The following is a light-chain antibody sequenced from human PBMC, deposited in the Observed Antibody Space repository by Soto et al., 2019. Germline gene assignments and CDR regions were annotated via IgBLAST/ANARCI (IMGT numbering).Light chain of an antibody. V-gene: IGKV1-5*01. J-gene: IGKJ5*01. CDR3: QSRA. CDR2: DAS. CDR1: QSISRW. Sequence: DIHLTPTPSPLSASVGDEVTITCRTSQSISRWLAWDQQTPGRAPNLLIYDASTLESGVPSRFSGSGSETEFTLTISRLQPDYFATYFCQSRAFGQGTRLEIK.